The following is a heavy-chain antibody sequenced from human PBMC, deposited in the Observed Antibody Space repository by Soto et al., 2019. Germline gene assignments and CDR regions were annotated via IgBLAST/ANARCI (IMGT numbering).Heavy chain of an antibody. J-gene: IGHJ5*02. CDR2: INHSGST. V-gene: IGHV4-34*01. CDR1: GGSFSGYY. Sequence: QVQLQQWGAGLLKPSETLSLTCAVYGGSFSGYYWSWIRQPPGKGLEWIGEINHSGSTNYNPSLKNRVTISVDTSKNQFSLKLSSVTAADTAVYYCARAVVAARSNWFDPWGQGTLVTVSS. D-gene: IGHD2-15*01. CDR3: ARAVVAARSNWFDP.